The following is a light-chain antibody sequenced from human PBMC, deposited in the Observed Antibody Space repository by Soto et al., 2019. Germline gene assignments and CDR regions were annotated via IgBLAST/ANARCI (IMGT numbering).Light chain of an antibody. CDR3: QHYGGALLT. J-gene: IGKJ4*01. V-gene: IGKV3-20*01. CDR2: GAS. Sequence: EVVLTQSPGTLPLSPGERATLSCRASHSLGSKYLAWYQQKLGQAPRLLIYGASTRATGIPDRFSGSGSGTDFTLTISRLEPEDFAVYYCQHYGGALLTFGGGTKVEIK. CDR1: HSLGSKY.